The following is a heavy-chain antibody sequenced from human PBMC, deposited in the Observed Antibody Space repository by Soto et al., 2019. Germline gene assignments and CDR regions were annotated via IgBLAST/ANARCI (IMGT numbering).Heavy chain of an antibody. CDR3: ARSGDNYNRLDY. Sequence: GGSLRLSXEGSGFTFSDYYISWIRQAPGKGLEWISYSSNSGTFSRYADSVKGRFSISRDNTKNSLYLQMNSLRAEDTAVYYCARSGDNYNRLDYWGQGTPVTVSS. CDR2: SSNSGTFS. CDR1: GFTFSDYY. V-gene: IGHV3-11*06. J-gene: IGHJ4*02. D-gene: IGHD1-1*01.